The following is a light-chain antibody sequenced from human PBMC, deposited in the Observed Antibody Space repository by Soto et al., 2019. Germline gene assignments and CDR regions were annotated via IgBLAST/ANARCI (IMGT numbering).Light chain of an antibody. V-gene: IGKV3D-15*01. CDR1: QSVNIN. Sequence: EIVMTQSPVTLSASPGERVTLSCRASQSVNINLAWYQQRHGQAPRVLIYGASNSASGIPDKFSGSGSGTEFTLTISSLEPDDFALYFCQQYKDWPPLTFGGGTRVEIK. CDR3: QQYKDWPPLT. J-gene: IGKJ4*01. CDR2: GAS.